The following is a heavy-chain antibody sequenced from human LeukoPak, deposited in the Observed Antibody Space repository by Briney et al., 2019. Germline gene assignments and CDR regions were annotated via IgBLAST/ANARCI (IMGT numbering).Heavy chain of an antibody. CDR2: ISGSGAST. D-gene: IGHD2-21*02. Sequence: GGSLRISCAASGFTFSSYAMSWVRQAPGKGLEWVSAISGSGASTYYADSVKGRFTISRDNSKNTLYLQMNSLRAEDTAVYYCAKDRWYGGNSYWYFDLWGRGTLVTVSS. V-gene: IGHV3-23*01. CDR3: AKDRWYGGNSYWYFDL. J-gene: IGHJ2*01. CDR1: GFTFSSYA.